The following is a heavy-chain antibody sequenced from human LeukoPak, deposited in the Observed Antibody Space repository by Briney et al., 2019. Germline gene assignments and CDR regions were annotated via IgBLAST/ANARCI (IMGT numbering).Heavy chain of an antibody. CDR2: INNDGRST. J-gene: IGHJ4*02. Sequence: PGGSLRLSCAASGFTFSNYWMHWVRQLPGKGLMWVSRINNDGRSTTYADSVKGRLTISRDNAKDTLYLQMNSLRAEDTAVYYCARGGRAYMATNENYFDYWGQGTLVTVSS. CDR1: GFTFSNYW. V-gene: IGHV3-74*01. CDR3: ARGGRAYMATNENYFDY. D-gene: IGHD5-24*01.